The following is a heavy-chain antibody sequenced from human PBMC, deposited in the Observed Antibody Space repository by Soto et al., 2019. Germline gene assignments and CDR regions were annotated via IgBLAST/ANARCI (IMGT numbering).Heavy chain of an antibody. CDR3: ARESSLMVQYFDY. CDR2: IYYSGST. V-gene: IGHV4-30-4*01. J-gene: IGHJ4*02. CDR1: GGSISSGDYS. D-gene: IGHD2-8*01. Sequence: QVQLQESGPGLVKPSQTLSLTCTVSGGSISSGDYSWSWIRQPPGKGLEWIGYIYYSGSTYYNPSLKRRVTISVDTSKNQFSLKLSSVTAADTAVYYCARESSLMVQYFDYWGQGTLVTVSA.